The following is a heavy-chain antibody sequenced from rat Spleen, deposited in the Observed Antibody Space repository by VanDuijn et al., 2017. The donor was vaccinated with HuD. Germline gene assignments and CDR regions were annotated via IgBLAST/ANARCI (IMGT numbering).Heavy chain of an antibody. J-gene: IGHJ2*01. D-gene: IGHD1-8*01. CDR2: INTDSSRT. V-gene: IGHV5-43*01. CDR3: ARERDYSRYVDY. Sequence: EVQLVESGGGLVQPGSSLQVSCVASGFTFSSYVMHWFCQAPENGIEWLAYINTDSSRTHYAETVKGRFTISRDNAKNTVDMQLSSLRSEDTAIYYCARERDYSRYVDYWGQGVMVTVSS. CDR1: GFTFSSYV.